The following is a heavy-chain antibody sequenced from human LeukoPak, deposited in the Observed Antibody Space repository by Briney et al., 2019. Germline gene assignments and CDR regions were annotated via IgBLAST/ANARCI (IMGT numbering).Heavy chain of an antibody. D-gene: IGHD6-13*01. Sequence: PSETLSLTCTVSGGSISITSYYWGWIRQPPGKGLEWIGEINHSGSTNYNPSLKSRVTISVDTSKNQFSLKLSSVTAADTAVYYCARVRSSWYMWDYWGQGTLVTVSS. CDR2: INHSGST. CDR3: ARVRSSWYMWDY. CDR1: GGSISITSYY. V-gene: IGHV4-39*07. J-gene: IGHJ4*02.